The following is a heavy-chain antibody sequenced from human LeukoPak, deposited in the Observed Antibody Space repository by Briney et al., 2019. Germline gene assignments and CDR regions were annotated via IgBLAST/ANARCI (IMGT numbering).Heavy chain of an antibody. CDR3: ARDPWQWLVLGAFDI. CDR1: GGSLSGYY. D-gene: IGHD6-19*01. Sequence: SETLSLTCAVYGGSLSGYYWSWIRQPPGKGLEWIGEINHSGSPNYNPSLKSRVTISVDTSKNQFSLKLSSVTAADTAVYYCARDPWQWLVLGAFDIWGQGTMVTVSS. J-gene: IGHJ3*02. CDR2: INHSGSP. V-gene: IGHV4-34*01.